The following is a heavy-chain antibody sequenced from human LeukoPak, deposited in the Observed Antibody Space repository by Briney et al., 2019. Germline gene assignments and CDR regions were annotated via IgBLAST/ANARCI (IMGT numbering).Heavy chain of an antibody. CDR2: FSAYNGNT. D-gene: IGHD5-12*01. CDR3: ARVNGYDSYNWFDP. CDR1: GYTFTSYG. J-gene: IGHJ5*02. V-gene: IGHV1-18*04. Sequence: ASVKVSCKASGYTFTSYGISWVRQAPGQGLEWMGWFSAYNGNTNYAQKLQGRVTMTTDTSTSTAYMELRSLRSDDTAVYYCARVNGYDSYNWFDPWGQGTLVTVSS.